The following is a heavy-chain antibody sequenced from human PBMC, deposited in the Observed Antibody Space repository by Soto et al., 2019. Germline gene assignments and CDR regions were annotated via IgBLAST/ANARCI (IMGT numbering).Heavy chain of an antibody. CDR3: ASPALLVNTFDF. Sequence: QEQLVESGGGVVQPGRSLRLSCAASGFTFSDYAMHWVRQAPGKGLEWVAVIWHDGTNKYYADSVKGRFTISRDNSKNALYRQMNSLRAEDTAVYYCASPALLVNTFDFWGQGTLVTVSS. D-gene: IGHD4-17*01. CDR1: GFTFSDYA. J-gene: IGHJ4*02. V-gene: IGHV3-33*01. CDR2: IWHDGTNK.